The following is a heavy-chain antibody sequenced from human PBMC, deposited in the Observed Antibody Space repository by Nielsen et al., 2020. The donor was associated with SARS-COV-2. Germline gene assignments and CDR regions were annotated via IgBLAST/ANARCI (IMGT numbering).Heavy chain of an antibody. D-gene: IGHD1-26*01. Sequence: GESLKISCAASGFPFSSFAMHWVRQAPGKGLEWVAVISFGGSDEYSADSVKGRFTISRDNAKNTLYLQMTSLRTEDTAVYYCAREDSWELLRTYDALDIWGQGTMVSVSS. V-gene: IGHV3-30-3*01. CDR2: ISFGGSDE. CDR3: AREDSWELLRTYDALDI. J-gene: IGHJ3*02. CDR1: GFPFSSFA.